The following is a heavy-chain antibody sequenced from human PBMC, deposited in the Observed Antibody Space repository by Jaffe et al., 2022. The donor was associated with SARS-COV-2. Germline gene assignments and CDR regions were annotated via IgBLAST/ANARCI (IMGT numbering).Heavy chain of an antibody. CDR3: ARRKTYYGLDV. V-gene: IGHV4-39*01. J-gene: IGHJ6*02. CDR1: GGSINSSRHH. Sequence: QLQLQESGPGLVKPSETLSLTCTVSGGSINSSRHHWGWIRQPPGKGLEWIGSIYYSGSTYYNPSLESRVAISVDTSKNQFSLKLSSVTAADTAVYYCARRKTYYGLDVWGQGTTVTVSS. CDR2: IYYSGST.